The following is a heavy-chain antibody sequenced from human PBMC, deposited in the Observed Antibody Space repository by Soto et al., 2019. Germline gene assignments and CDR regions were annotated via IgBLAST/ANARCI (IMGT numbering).Heavy chain of an antibody. CDR1: GGSISSSSYY. D-gene: IGHD3-22*01. CDR3: ALGGYWVTTYYYYYGMDV. V-gene: IGHV4-39*01. Sequence: SETLSLTCTVSGGSISSSSYYWGWIRQPPGKGLEWIGSIYYSGYTYYNPSLKSRVTISVDTSKNQFSLKLSSVTAADTAVYYCALGGYWVTTYYYYYGMDVWGQGTTVTVSS. CDR2: IYYSGYT. J-gene: IGHJ6*02.